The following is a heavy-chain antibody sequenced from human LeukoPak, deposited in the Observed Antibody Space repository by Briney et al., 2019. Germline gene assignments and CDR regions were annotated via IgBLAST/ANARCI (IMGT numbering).Heavy chain of an antibody. CDR1: GFTFSSYS. Sequence: PGGSLRLSCAASGFTFSSYSMSWVRQAPGEGLERVSSVGSSSSYIYYADSVRGRFTISRDNAKNSLYLQMNGLRAEDTAVYYCARGWSSYYFDYWGQGTLVTVSS. V-gene: IGHV3-21*01. CDR3: ARGWSSYYFDY. D-gene: IGHD2-15*01. CDR2: VGSSSSYI. J-gene: IGHJ4*02.